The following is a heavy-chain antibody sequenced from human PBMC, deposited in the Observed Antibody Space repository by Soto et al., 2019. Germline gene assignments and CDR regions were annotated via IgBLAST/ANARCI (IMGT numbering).Heavy chain of an antibody. V-gene: IGHV4-59*08. CDR3: ARHGPGLPFDP. D-gene: IGHD2-21*01. CDR2: IYYSGST. CDR1: GGSISTYY. Sequence: SETLSLTCTVSGGSISTYYWSWIRQPPGKGLDWIGYIYYSGSTKYNPSLKSRVTISIDTSKNQFSLKLTSVTAADTAVYYCARHGPGLPFDPWGQGTLVTVSS. J-gene: IGHJ5*02.